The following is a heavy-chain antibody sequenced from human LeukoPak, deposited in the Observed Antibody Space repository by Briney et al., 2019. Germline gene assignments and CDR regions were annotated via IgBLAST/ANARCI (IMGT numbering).Heavy chain of an antibody. V-gene: IGHV1-69*01. CDR1: GGTFSSYA. CDR3: ARALSYCSGGSCYSWYFDY. J-gene: IGHJ4*02. D-gene: IGHD2-15*01. Sequence: SVKVSCKASGGTFSSYAISWVRQAPGQGLEWMGGIIPIVGTANYAQKFQGRVTITADESTSTAYMELSSLRSEDTAVYYCARALSYCSGGSCYSWYFDYWGQGTLVTVSS. CDR2: IIPIVGTA.